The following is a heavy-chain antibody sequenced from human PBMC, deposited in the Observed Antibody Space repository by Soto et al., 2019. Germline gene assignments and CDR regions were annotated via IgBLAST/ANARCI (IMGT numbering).Heavy chain of an antibody. V-gene: IGHV1-2*02. J-gene: IGHJ4*02. D-gene: IGHD3-9*01. CDR1: GYSFTFYY. CDR2: INPNSGGA. Sequence: QVHLVQSGAEVKKPGASVRVSCKASGYSFTFYYLQWVRQAPGQGLEWMGKINPNSGGADYAEKFQGRVTMTRDTSINAAYMELSSLRSDDTAVYYCATGPRLEYFDWTYDYWGQGTLVTVSS. CDR3: ATGPRLEYFDWTYDY.